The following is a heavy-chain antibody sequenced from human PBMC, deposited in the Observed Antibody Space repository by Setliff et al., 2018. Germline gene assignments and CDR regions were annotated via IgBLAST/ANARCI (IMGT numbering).Heavy chain of an antibody. V-gene: IGHV1-18*01. CDR1: GSTFTNYG. D-gene: IGHD2-2*01. Sequence: ASVKVSCKASGSTFTNYGFTWVRQAPGQGLEWMGMIITNTGKTSYPKKFQGRVTMTTDTYTSTANMELRSLRSDDTAVYYCVRAPPTVVIPPGRAFFDPWGQGTLVTVSS. J-gene: IGHJ5*02. CDR2: IITNTGKT. CDR3: VRAPPTVVIPPGRAFFDP.